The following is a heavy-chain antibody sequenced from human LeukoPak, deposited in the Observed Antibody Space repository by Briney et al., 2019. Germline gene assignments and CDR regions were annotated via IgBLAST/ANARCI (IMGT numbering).Heavy chain of an antibody. CDR3: TRGGRITIFGVVMEGDY. V-gene: IGHV3-49*04. CDR1: GFTFGDYA. CDR2: IRSKAYGGTT. J-gene: IGHJ4*02. Sequence: PGRSLRLSFTASGFTFGDYAMSWVRQAPGKGLEWVGFIRSKAYGGTTEYAASVKGRFTISRDDSKSIAYLQMNSLKTEDTAVYYCTRGGRITIFGVVMEGDYWGQGTLVTVSS. D-gene: IGHD3-3*01.